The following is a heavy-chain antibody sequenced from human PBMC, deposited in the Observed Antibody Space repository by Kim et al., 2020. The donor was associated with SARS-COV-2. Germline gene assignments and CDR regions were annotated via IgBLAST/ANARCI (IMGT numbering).Heavy chain of an antibody. CDR3: ARDSSPGDYGDYVFDY. V-gene: IGHV1-3*01. J-gene: IGHJ4*02. D-gene: IGHD4-17*01. Sequence: TFQGRVTITRDTSASTAYMELSSLRSEDTAVYYCARDSSPGDYGDYVFDYWGQGTLVTVSS.